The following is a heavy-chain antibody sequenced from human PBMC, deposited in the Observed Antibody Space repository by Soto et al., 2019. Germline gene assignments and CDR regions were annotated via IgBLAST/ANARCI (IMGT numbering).Heavy chain of an antibody. Sequence: QVQLVESGGGVVQPGRSLRLSCAASGFTFSSYAMHWVRQAPGKGLEWVAVMSFDGNNKYYADSVKGRFTISRDNSKNTLYLQMNSLRAEDTAVYYCARDRGSGREYYYGMDVWGQGTTVTVSS. J-gene: IGHJ6*02. D-gene: IGHD3-10*01. CDR1: GFTFSSYA. CDR2: MSFDGNNK. CDR3: ARDRGSGREYYYGMDV. V-gene: IGHV3-30-3*01.